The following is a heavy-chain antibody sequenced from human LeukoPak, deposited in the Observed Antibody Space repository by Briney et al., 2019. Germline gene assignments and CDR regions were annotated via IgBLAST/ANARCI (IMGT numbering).Heavy chain of an antibody. Sequence: ASVKVSCKTSGYTFPNYGVTWVRQAPGQGLEWMGWINPGNGNTNYAQKLRGRLTLTTDTFTTTAYMELRSLGSDDTAIYYCARDRTAVAGPETYWGQGTLITVSS. J-gene: IGHJ4*01. CDR3: ARDRTAVAGPETY. CDR1: GYTFPNYG. D-gene: IGHD6-19*01. V-gene: IGHV1-18*01. CDR2: INPGNGNT.